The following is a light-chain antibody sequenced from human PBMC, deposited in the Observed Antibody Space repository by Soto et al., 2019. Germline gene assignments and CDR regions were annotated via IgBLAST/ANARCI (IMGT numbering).Light chain of an antibody. CDR3: QQYHDWPRT. CDR1: QSVSTN. Sequence: EIVMTQSPAALSVSPGERPTLSCRASQSVSTNLAWYQQKPGQAPRLLIYGASTRSSGIPARFRGSESGTEFTLTISSLQSEDFGVYYCQQYHDWPRTFGQGTKVEIK. CDR2: GAS. V-gene: IGKV3-15*01. J-gene: IGKJ1*01.